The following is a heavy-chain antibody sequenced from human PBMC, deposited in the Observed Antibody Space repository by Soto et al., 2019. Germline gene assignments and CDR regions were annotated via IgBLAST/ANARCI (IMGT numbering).Heavy chain of an antibody. CDR3: AWDYGLGWYFDL. CDR2: IWFDGSNK. Sequence: QVQLVESGGGVVQPGRSLRLSCAASGFTFSSYGMHWVRQAPGKGLEWVAVIWFDGSNKYYADSVKGRFTISRDNSKNTLYLQMNSLRAEDTAVYYCAWDYGLGWYFDLWGRGTLVTVSS. J-gene: IGHJ2*01. CDR1: GFTFSSYG. V-gene: IGHV3-33*01. D-gene: IGHD4-17*01.